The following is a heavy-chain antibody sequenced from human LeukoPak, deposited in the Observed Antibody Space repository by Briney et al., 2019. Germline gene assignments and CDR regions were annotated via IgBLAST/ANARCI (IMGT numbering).Heavy chain of an antibody. CDR2: VSAGDGSS. Sequence: PGGSLRLSCATSGFTFVGNAMSWVRQAPGKGLEWVSGVSAGDGSSHYADSVSGRFTISVDNSKNTLYLQMNSLRTEDTAVYYCAKAEGYDILTGLDYWGQGTLVTVSS. CDR1: GFTFVGNA. V-gene: IGHV3-23*01. J-gene: IGHJ4*02. CDR3: AKAEGYDILTGLDY. D-gene: IGHD3-9*01.